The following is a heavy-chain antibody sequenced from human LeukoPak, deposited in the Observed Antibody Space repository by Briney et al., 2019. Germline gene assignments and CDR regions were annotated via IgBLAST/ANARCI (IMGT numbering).Heavy chain of an antibody. CDR2: ISSNGGST. D-gene: IGHD6-13*01. Sequence: PGGSLRLSCAASGFTFSSYAMHWVRQAPGKGLEYVSAISSNGGSTYYANSVKGRFTISRDNSKNTLYLQMGSLRAEDMAVYYCATSQQQLDPYYYYYGMDVWGQGTTVTVSS. J-gene: IGHJ6*02. V-gene: IGHV3-64*01. CDR3: ATSQQQLDPYYYYYGMDV. CDR1: GFTFSSYA.